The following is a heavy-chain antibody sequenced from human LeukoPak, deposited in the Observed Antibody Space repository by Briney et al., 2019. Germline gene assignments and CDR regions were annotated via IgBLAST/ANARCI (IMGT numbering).Heavy chain of an antibody. J-gene: IGHJ1*01. CDR1: GGSISSYY. CDR3: ARGVAVAGLSN. CDR2: IYYSGST. Sequence: SETLSLTCTVSGGSISSYYWSWIRQPPGKGLEWIGYIYYSGSTNYNPSLKSRVTISVDTSKNQFSLKLSSVTAADTAVYYCARGVAVAGLSNWGQGTLVTVSS. V-gene: IGHV4-59*01. D-gene: IGHD6-19*01.